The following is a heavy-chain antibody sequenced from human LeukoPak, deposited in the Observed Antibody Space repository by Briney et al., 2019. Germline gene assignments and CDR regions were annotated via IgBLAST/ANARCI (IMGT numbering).Heavy chain of an antibody. V-gene: IGHV3-9*01. CDR3: AKDSAPRLYDILTGFDY. CDR1: RFTFDDYA. J-gene: IGHJ4*02. D-gene: IGHD3-9*01. Sequence: GGSLRLSCAASRFTFDDYAMHWVRQAPGKGLGWVSGISWNSGSIGYADSVKGRFTISRDNAKNSLYLQMNSLRAEDTALYYCAKDSAPRLYDILTGFDYWGQGTLVTVSS. CDR2: ISWNSGSI.